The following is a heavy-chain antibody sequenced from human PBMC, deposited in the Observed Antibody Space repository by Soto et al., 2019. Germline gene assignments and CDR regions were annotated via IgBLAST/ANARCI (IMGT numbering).Heavy chain of an antibody. CDR1: GSTFSSYA. V-gene: IGHV3-23*01. Sequence: GGSLRLSCAASGSTFSSYAMSWVRQAPGKGLEWVSAISGSGGNTYYADSVKGRFTISRDNSKNTLYLQMNSLRAEDTAVYYCAKGGYSYALYYFDYWGQGTLVTVSS. CDR2: ISGSGGNT. D-gene: IGHD5-18*01. CDR3: AKGGYSYALYYFDY. J-gene: IGHJ4*02.